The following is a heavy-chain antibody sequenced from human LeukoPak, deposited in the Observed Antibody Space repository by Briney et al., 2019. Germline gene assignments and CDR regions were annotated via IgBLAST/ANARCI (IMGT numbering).Heavy chain of an antibody. CDR1: GGSISSSSYY. CDR2: IYYSGST. J-gene: IGHJ5*02. CDR3: ARGSCSGGTCYLFGP. V-gene: IGHV4-39*07. Sequence: SETLSLTCTVSGGSISSSSYYWGWIRQPPGKGLEWIGSIYYSGSTYYNPSLKSRVTISVDRSKNQFSLKLSSVTAADTAVYYCARGSCSGGTCYLFGPWGQGTLVTVSS. D-gene: IGHD2-15*01.